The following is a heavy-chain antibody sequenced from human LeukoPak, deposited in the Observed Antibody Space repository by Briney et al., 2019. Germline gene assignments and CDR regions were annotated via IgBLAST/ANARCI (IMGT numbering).Heavy chain of an antibody. D-gene: IGHD1-26*01. CDR2: IYSGGST. Sequence: PGGSPRLSCAASGFTFSTYSMNWVRQAPGKGLEWVSVIYSGGSTYYADSVKGRFAISRDNSQNTLYLQMNSLRAEDTAVYYCARDLGDYWGQGTLVTVSS. CDR1: GFTFSTYS. V-gene: IGHV3-66*01. J-gene: IGHJ4*02. CDR3: ARDLGDY.